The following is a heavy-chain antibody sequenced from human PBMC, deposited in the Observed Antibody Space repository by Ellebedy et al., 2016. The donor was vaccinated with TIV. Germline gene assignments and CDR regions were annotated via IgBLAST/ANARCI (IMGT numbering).Heavy chain of an antibody. Sequence: SETLSLTXTVSGGSISSGTYYWSWIRQPAGKGLEWIGRIYTSGSTNYNPSLRSRVTMSVDTSKNQFSLKLSSVTAADTAVYYCARHRSISAAVPRWFDPWGQGILVTVSS. D-gene: IGHD2-21*01. CDR1: GGSISSGTYY. CDR2: IYTSGST. CDR3: ARHRSISAAVPRWFDP. V-gene: IGHV4-61*02. J-gene: IGHJ5*02.